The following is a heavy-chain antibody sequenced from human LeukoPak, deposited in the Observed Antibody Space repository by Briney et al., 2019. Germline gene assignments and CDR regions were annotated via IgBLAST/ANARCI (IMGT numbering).Heavy chain of an antibody. V-gene: IGHV3-48*02. CDR1: GFTLSTHS. CDR3: ARDQDWAFDY. J-gene: IGHJ4*02. D-gene: IGHD3-9*01. CDR2: INTIYNNI. Sequence: PGGSLRLSCAASGFTLSTHSMNWVRQAPGKGLEWVSYINTIYNNINYADSVKGRFTISTDNAKNSLYLQMNSLRDEDTAVYYCARDQDWAFDYWGQGTLVTVSS.